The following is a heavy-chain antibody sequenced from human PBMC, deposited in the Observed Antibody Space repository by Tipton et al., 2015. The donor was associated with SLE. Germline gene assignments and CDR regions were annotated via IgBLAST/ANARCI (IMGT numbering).Heavy chain of an antibody. D-gene: IGHD6-19*01. CDR3: ARDTSLDPYNSGFLDY. V-gene: IGHV4-59*01. Sequence: TLSLTCTVSGGSISSYYWSWIRQPPGKGLEWIGYIYYSGSTNYNPSLKSRVTISVDTSKNQFSLKLSSVTAADTAVYYCARDTSLDPYNSGFLDYWGQGTLVTVSS. CDR2: IYYSGST. CDR1: GGSISSYY. J-gene: IGHJ4*02.